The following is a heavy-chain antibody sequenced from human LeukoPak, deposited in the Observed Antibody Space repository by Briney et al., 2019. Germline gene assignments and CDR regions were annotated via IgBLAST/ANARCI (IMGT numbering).Heavy chain of an antibody. CDR2: IYHSGST. CDR3: ARDQFGSSRGGYYYYYMDV. V-gene: IGHV4-4*02. J-gene: IGHJ6*03. CDR1: GGSISSSNW. Sequence: SGTLSLTCAVSGGSISSSNWWSWVRQPPGKGLEWIGEIYHSGSTNYNPSLKSRVTISVDKSKNQFSLKLSCVTAADTAVYYCARDQFGSSRGGYYYYYMDVWGKGTTVTVSS. D-gene: IGHD1-26*01.